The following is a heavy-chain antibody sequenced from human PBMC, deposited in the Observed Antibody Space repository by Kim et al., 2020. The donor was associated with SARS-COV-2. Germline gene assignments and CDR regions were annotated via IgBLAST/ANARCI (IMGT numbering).Heavy chain of an antibody. D-gene: IGHD3-10*02. J-gene: IGHJ4*02. V-gene: IGHV3-23*01. CDR3: AKSGVTMFQGSTD. Sequence: YADSVKGRFTISRDNSKNTLYLQMNSLRAEDTAVYYCAKSGVTMFQGSTDWGQGTLVTVSS.